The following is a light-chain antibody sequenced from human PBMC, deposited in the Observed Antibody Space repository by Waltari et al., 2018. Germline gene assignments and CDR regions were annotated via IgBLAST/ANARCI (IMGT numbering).Light chain of an antibody. Sequence: EIVLTQSPATLSLSPGERATLSCRASQSVSSYLGWYQQKPGQAPRPRSYDSSNRATGIPARFSGSGSGTDFTLTISSLEPEDFAVYYCQQRSNWPLTFGGGTKVEIK. CDR2: DSS. V-gene: IGKV3-11*01. J-gene: IGKJ4*01. CDR1: QSVSSY. CDR3: QQRSNWPLT.